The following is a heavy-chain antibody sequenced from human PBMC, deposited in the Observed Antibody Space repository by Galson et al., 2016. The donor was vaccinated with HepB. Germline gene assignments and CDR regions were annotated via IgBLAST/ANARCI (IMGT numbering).Heavy chain of an antibody. V-gene: IGHV1-18*01. J-gene: IGHJ4*02. D-gene: IGHD2-2*02. CDR2: IGVFNGNT. CDR3: ARGAERESCRTTSCYTFDY. Sequence: SVKVSCKASGYTFSNSAVSWVRQAPGQGLGWVGWIGVFNGNTYYAQKLQGRVTMTTDTSTSTAYMELRSLRSDDTAVYYCARGAERESCRTTSCYTFDYWGQGTLVTVSS. CDR1: GYTFSNSA.